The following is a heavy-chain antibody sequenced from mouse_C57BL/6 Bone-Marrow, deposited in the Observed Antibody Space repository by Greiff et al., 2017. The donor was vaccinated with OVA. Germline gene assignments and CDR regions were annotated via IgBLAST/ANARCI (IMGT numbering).Heavy chain of an antibody. V-gene: IGHV1-72*01. D-gene: IGHD1-2*01. CDR3: ARGYGTDYYAMDY. Sequence: VQLQQPGAELVKPGASVKLSCKASGYTFTSYWMHWVKQRPGRGLEWIGRIDPNRGGTKYNEKFKSKATLTVAQPSSTAYMQLSSLTSEDSAVYYCARGYGTDYYAMDYWGQGTSVTVSS. CDR2: IDPNRGGT. CDR1: GYTFTSYW. J-gene: IGHJ4*01.